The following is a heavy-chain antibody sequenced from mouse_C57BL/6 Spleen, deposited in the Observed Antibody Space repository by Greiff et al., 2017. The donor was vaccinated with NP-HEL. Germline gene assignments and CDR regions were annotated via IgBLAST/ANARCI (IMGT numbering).Heavy chain of an antibody. CDR3: ARGSATVVGNWYFDV. V-gene: IGHV1-52*01. J-gene: IGHJ1*03. CDR2: IDPSDSET. D-gene: IGHD1-1*01. Sequence: QVQLQQPGAELVRPGSSVKLSCKASGYTFTSYWMHWVKQRPIQGLEWIGNIDPSDSETHYNQKFKDKATLTVDKSSSTAYMQLSSLTSEDSAVYYCARGSATVVGNWYFDVWGTGTTVTVSS. CDR1: GYTFTSYW.